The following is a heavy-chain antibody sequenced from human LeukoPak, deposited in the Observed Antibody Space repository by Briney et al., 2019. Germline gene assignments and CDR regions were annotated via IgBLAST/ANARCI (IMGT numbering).Heavy chain of an antibody. Sequence: SETLSLTCTVSGGSISSGSYYWSWIRQPAGKGLEWIGRIYTSGSTNYNPSLKGRVTISVDTSKNQFSLKLSSVTAADTAVYYCARQEYQLLDAFDIWGQGTMATVSS. CDR2: IYTSGST. CDR1: GGSISSGSYY. J-gene: IGHJ3*02. D-gene: IGHD2-2*01. CDR3: ARQEYQLLDAFDI. V-gene: IGHV4-61*02.